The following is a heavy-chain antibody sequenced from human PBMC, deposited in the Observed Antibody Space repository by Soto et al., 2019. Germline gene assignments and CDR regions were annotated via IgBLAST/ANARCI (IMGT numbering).Heavy chain of an antibody. CDR3: ARDLRQDTAMANEAFDI. CDR1: GGSISSGGYY. CDR2: IYYSGST. D-gene: IGHD5-18*01. V-gene: IGHV4-31*03. Sequence: QVQLQESGPGLVKPSQTLSLTCTVSGGSISSGGYYWSWIRQHPGKGLEWIGYIYYSGSTYYNPSLKSRVTISVDTSKNQFSLKLSSVTAADTAVYYCARDLRQDTAMANEAFDIWGQGTMVTVSS. J-gene: IGHJ3*02.